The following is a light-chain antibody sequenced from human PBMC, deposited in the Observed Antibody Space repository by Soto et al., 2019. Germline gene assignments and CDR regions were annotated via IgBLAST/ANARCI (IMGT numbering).Light chain of an antibody. Sequence: ALTQPASVSGSPGQSITISCTGTSTVVGRYNYVSWYQQHPGKAPKLMVYDVSNRPSWVSNRFSGSKSGITASLTISGLQAEDEADYYCTSYTSDSTYVFGTGTKVTVL. V-gene: IGLV2-14*01. CDR3: TSYTSDSTYV. J-gene: IGLJ1*01. CDR1: STVVGRYNY. CDR2: DVS.